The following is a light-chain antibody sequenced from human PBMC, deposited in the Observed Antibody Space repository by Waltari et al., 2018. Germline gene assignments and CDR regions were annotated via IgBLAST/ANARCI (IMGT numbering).Light chain of an antibody. V-gene: IGKV3-20*01. J-gene: IGKJ1*01. Sequence: EIVLTQSPGTLSLTPGERVTLSCRASETIHNAYLAWYQQTPGQAPRRLIFGTSTRAAGLPARFSGSGSATDFTLTISRLEPEDFALYHCHYSGPSMWTFGQGTRVEIK. CDR1: ETIHNAY. CDR2: GTS. CDR3: HYSGPSMWT.